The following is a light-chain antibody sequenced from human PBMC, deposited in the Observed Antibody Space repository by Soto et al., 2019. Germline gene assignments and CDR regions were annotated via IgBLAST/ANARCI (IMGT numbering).Light chain of an antibody. V-gene: IGKV1-5*01. J-gene: IGKJ4*01. CDR3: QQVNVYPST. Sequence: DIQMTSSYSTLSGSVGGGVTSSCRASQTISSWLAWYQQKPGKAPNLLIYDASTLHSGVPSRFSGGGSGTDFTLTISSLQPEDFATYYCQQVNVYPSTFGGGTKVDIK. CDR1: QTISSW. CDR2: DAS.